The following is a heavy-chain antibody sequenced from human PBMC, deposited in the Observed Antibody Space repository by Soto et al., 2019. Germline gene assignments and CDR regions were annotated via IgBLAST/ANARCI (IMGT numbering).Heavy chain of an antibody. V-gene: IGHV1-8*01. D-gene: IGHD2-15*01. J-gene: IGHJ5*01. Sequence: SVNVSCKASGYTFTNNDINWVRQAPGQGLEWIGWMNTNTNTTDSAEVFEGRVSLTWDTSISTAYMQLNSLKIDDTAVYYCAREVVETPSLWLDSCGPGTLVTVSA. CDR1: GYTFTNND. CDR3: AREVVETPSLWLDS. CDR2: MNTNTNTT.